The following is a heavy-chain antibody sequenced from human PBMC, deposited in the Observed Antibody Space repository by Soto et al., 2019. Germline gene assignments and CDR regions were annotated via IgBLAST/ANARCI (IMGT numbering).Heavy chain of an antibody. V-gene: IGHV3-30*03. J-gene: IGHJ6*02. CDR3: AREGLVLVPTTVNSDYYYYAMDV. CDR1: GFTFSSYG. Sequence: PGGSLRLSCVASGFTFSSYGMHWVRQAPGKGLEWVAIISYDGSNTYYADSVKGRFTISRDNSKNTLYLQMNSLRSEDTAVYYCAREGLVLVPTTVNSDYYYYAMDVWGQGTTVTVSS. D-gene: IGHD2-2*01. CDR2: ISYDGSNT.